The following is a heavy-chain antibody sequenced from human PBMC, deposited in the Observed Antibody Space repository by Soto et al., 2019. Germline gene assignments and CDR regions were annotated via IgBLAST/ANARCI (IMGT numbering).Heavy chain of an antibody. D-gene: IGHD1-7*01. CDR1: GDSLNIGGYY. Sequence: QVQLQESGPGLVKPSQTLSLTCTVSGDSLNIGGYYWTWIRQRPGKGLEWLGYIYYTGKTYYNPSLKSRLGMSVDTSKNQFSLKLSSVTVADTAVYYCARDGHSNWNYLAPWGQGTLVTVSS. V-gene: IGHV4-31*03. CDR2: IYYTGKT. CDR3: ARDGHSNWNYLAP. J-gene: IGHJ5*02.